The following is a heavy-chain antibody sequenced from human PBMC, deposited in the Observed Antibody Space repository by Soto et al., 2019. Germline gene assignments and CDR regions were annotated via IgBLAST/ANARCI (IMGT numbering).Heavy chain of an antibody. Sequence: EVQLLESGGGLVQPGGSLRLSCAPSGLTFSSYAMSWVRQAPGKGLEWVSAISGSGGSTYYADSVKGRFTISRDNSKNTLSRQMNSLRAEDTAVYYCAKDPTVMQVTTVTNWYFDLWGRGTLVTVSS. D-gene: IGHD4-17*01. V-gene: IGHV3-23*01. CDR1: GLTFSSYA. CDR2: ISGSGGST. J-gene: IGHJ2*01. CDR3: AKDPTVMQVTTVTNWYFDL.